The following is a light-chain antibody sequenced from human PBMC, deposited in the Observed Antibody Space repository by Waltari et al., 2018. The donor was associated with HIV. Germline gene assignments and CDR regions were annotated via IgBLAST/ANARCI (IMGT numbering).Light chain of an antibody. J-gene: IGLJ1*01. CDR2: RND. Sequence: QSVLTQPPSASGTPGQRVTISCSGSSSNTGTNYVFWYQQLQATPPKLLFYRNDQRPSGVPDRCCGSKSGTSGSLANSGLRSEDEADYYCGTWDDTLSGYVFGTGTKVTVL. CDR3: GTWDDTLSGYV. CDR1: SSNTGTNY. V-gene: IGLV1-47*01.